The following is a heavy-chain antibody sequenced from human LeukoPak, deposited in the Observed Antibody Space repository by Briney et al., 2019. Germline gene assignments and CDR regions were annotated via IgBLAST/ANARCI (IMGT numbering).Heavy chain of an antibody. J-gene: IGHJ6*02. CDR1: GYTFTGYY. Sequence: VKVSCKASGYTFTGYYMHWVRQAPGQGLEWMGSINPNSGGTNYAQKSQGRVTTTTDTSISTAYMELGRLRSDDTAVYYCASRDWVDYGDYGSPGYYYGMDVWGQGTTVTVSS. D-gene: IGHD4-17*01. V-gene: IGHV1-2*02. CDR2: INPNSGGT. CDR3: ASRDWVDYGDYGSPGYYYGMDV.